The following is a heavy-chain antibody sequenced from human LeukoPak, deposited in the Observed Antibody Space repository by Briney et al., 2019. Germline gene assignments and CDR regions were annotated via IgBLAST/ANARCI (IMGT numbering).Heavy chain of an antibody. CDR2: IYYSKNT. Sequence: SETLSLTCTVSGASISSSSAYWGWIRQPPGKGLEWIGSIYYSKNTYYNPSLKSRVTISADTSKNQFSLTLGSVSATDTAVYYCVSPRGFSYGYFDYWGQGTLVTVSS. D-gene: IGHD5-18*01. J-gene: IGHJ4*02. V-gene: IGHV4-39*01. CDR1: GASISSSSAY. CDR3: VSPRGFSYGYFDY.